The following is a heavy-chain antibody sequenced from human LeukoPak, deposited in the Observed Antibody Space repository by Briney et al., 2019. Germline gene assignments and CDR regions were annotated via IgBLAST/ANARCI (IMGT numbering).Heavy chain of an antibody. D-gene: IGHD1-26*01. CDR3: ARIVSSYYYYMDV. V-gene: IGHV4-31*03. J-gene: IGHJ6*03. Sequence: SHTLSLTCPLSGGSISSGGYYWSWLRPHPGKGLEWIGYISVRGSTYYHPSLKRRVTSSVDTSKNQFSLKLSSVTAADTAVYYCARIVSSYYYYMDVWGKGTTVTVSS. CDR2: ISVRGST. CDR1: GGSISSGGYY.